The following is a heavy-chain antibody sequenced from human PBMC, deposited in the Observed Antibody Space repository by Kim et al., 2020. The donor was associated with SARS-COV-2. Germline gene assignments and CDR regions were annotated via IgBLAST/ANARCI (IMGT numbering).Heavy chain of an antibody. Sequence: SETLSLTCAVYGGSFSGYYWSWIRQPPGKGLEWIGEINHSGSTNYNPSLKSRVTISVDTSKNQFSLKLSSVTAADTAVYYCARDSYGYFDYWGQGTLVTV. J-gene: IGHJ4*02. V-gene: IGHV4-34*01. D-gene: IGHD5-18*01. CDR3: ARDSYGYFDY. CDR2: INHSGST. CDR1: GGSFSGYY.